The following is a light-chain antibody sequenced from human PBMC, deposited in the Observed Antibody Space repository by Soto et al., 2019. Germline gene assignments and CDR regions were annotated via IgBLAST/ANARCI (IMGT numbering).Light chain of an antibody. J-gene: IGKJ1*01. V-gene: IGKV1-6*01. Sequence: AILMTQSPSSLSASVGDRVTITCRASQGIRNDLGWYQQKPGKAPELLIYAASTLQSGFPSRFSGSGSGTDFTLTISSLQPEDFATYFCLQDYQYPRTFGQGTRVEIK. CDR3: LQDYQYPRT. CDR2: AAS. CDR1: QGIRND.